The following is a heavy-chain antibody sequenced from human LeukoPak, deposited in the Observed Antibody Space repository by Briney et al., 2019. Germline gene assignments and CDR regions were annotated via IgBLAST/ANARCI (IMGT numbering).Heavy chain of an antibody. J-gene: IGHJ4*02. CDR2: IYHSGST. CDR1: GYSISSGYY. V-gene: IGHV4-38-2*02. CDR3: ARGQGYSSSGDYFDY. Sequence: PSETLSLTCTVSGYSISSGYYWGWIRQPPGKGLEWIGSIYHSGSTYYNPSLKSRVTISVDTSKNQFSLKLSSVTAADTAVYYCARGQGYSSSGDYFDYWGQGTLVTVSS. D-gene: IGHD6-6*01.